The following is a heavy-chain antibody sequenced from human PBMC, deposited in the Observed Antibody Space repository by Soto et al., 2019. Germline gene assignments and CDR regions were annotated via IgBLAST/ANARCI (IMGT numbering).Heavy chain of an antibody. CDR2: ISEDGSKK. V-gene: IGHV3-30*18. Sequence: QVQLVESGGGVVQPGRSLRLSCAASEFNFKNYAMHWVRQAPGKGLEWVTLISEDGSKKYFAESVKGRCTVSRDNSKNTVVLQMNSLQTEDTAVYYCVKSAPPATVTLYYFDYWGQGTLVTVSS. CDR3: VKSAPPATVTLYYFDY. CDR1: EFNFKNYA. D-gene: IGHD4-17*01. J-gene: IGHJ4*02.